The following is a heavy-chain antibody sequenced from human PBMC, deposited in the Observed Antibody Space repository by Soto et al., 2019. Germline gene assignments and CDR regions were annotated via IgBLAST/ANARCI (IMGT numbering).Heavy chain of an antibody. D-gene: IGHD3-10*01. J-gene: IGHJ4*02. CDR3: AQLMLGYYYASGSGEY. CDR1: GVSFSGYY. V-gene: IGHV4-34*01. Sequence: QVQLQQWGAGLLKPSETLSLTCAVNGVSFSGYYWSWIRQPPGKGLEWIGEINHDGRTNYNPSLKSRVTISVDTSKNQFSLELSSVTAADTAVYYCAQLMLGYYYASGSGEYWGQGTLVTVSS. CDR2: INHDGRT.